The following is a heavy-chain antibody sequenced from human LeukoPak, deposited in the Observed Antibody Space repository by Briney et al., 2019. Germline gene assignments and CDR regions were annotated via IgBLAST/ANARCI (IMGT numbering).Heavy chain of an antibody. CDR1: GFPYTSYS. V-gene: IGHV5-51*01. CDR3: VRRGYCDGTGGCHSAPFDY. D-gene: IGHD2-15*01. J-gene: IGHJ4*02. CDR2: IFPHDSDT. Sequence: GESLEISCQGSGFPYTSYSIAWARQPPGKGLEYMGIIFPHDSDTTYSWPFEGQVTISVDKSTNTAYLQWSSLKASDTGIYYCVRRGYCDGTGGCHSAPFDYWGQGTLVTVSS.